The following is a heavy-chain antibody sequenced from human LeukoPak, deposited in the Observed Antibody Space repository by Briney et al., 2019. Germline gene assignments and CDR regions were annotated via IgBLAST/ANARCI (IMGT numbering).Heavy chain of an antibody. CDR3: ASPLSDY. J-gene: IGHJ4*02. Sequence: PGGSLRLSCAASGFTFSSYGMHWVRQAPGKGLEWVAFIRYDGSNKYYADSVKGRFTISRDNAKNSLYLQMNSLRAEDTAVYYCASPLSDYWGQGTLVTVSS. V-gene: IGHV3-30*02. CDR2: IRYDGSNK. CDR1: GFTFSSYG.